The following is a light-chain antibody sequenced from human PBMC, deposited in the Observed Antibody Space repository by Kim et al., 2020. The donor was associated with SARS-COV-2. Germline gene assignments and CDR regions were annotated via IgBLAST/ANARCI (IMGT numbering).Light chain of an antibody. J-gene: IGLJ1*01. CDR1: SNDVARYDY. V-gene: IGLV2-14*03. Sequence: QSALTQPAYVSGSPGQAISISCTGTSNDVARYDYVSWYQQHPGKVPKLLIYDVHERPSGISNRFSGSKSGDTAFLIISGLQAEDEADYYCSSHTTSSTYVFGSGTKVTVL. CDR3: SSHTTSSTYV. CDR2: DVH.